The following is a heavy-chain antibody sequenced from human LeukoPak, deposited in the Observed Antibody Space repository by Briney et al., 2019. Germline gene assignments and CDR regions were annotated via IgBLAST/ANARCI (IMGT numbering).Heavy chain of an antibody. CDR2: ISGSGGST. V-gene: IGHV3-23*01. J-gene: IGHJ4*02. CDR3: AKDPVGVVIDLIDY. CDR1: GFTFSSYA. D-gene: IGHD2-21*01. Sequence: GGSLRLSCAASGFTFSSYAMSWVRQAPGEGLEWVSAISGSGGSTYYADSVKGRFTISRDNSKNTLYLQMNSLRAEDTAVYYCAKDPVGVVIDLIDYWGQGTLVTVSS.